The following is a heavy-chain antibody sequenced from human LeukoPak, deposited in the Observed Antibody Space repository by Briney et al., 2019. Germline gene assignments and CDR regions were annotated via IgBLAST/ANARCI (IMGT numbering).Heavy chain of an antibody. CDR3: ARISLSGWANDY. CDR2: ISSDGSST. J-gene: IGHJ4*02. Sequence: QTGGSLRLSCAASGFTVSSHWMHWVRQVPGKGLVWVTRISSDGSSTSYADSVKGRFTISRDNAKNTLYLQMSSLRAEDTAMYYCARISLSGWANDYWGQGTLVTVSS. CDR1: GFTVSSHW. D-gene: IGHD6-19*01. V-gene: IGHV3-74*01.